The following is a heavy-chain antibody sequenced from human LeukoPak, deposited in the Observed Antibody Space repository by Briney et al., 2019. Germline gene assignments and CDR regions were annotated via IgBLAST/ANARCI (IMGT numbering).Heavy chain of an antibody. CDR3: ARHGYSSGWYGMFDY. CDR2: IYSGGST. CDR1: GFTVSSNY. V-gene: IGHV3-53*01. Sequence: PGGSLRLSCAASGFTVSSNYMSWVRQAPGKGLEWVSVIYSGGSTYYADSVKGRFTISRDNSKNTLYLQMNSLRAEDTAVYYCARHGYSSGWYGMFDYWGQGTLVTVSS. J-gene: IGHJ4*02. D-gene: IGHD6-19*01.